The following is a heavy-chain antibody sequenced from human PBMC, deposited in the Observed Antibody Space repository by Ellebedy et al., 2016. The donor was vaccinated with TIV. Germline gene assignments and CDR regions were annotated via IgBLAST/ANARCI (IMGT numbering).Heavy chain of an antibody. V-gene: IGHV1-18*01. Sequence: ASVKVSCKASGYTFSTQGISWVRQAPGQGLEWMGWVSPYNGYAGYAQRFRDRVTMTADTSTSTAYMELNSLRSDDTAVCYCAREVYGDSLNWFDPWGQGTLVTVSS. CDR2: VSPYNGYA. J-gene: IGHJ5*02. D-gene: IGHD4-17*01. CDR1: GYTFSTQG. CDR3: AREVYGDSLNWFDP.